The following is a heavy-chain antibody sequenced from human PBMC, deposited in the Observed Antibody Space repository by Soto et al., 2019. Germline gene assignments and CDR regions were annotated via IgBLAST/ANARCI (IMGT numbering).Heavy chain of an antibody. CDR1: GFTFSSYA. CDR2: ISGSGGST. D-gene: IGHD1-7*01. V-gene: IGHV3-23*01. CDR3: AKNLLELRLVSYFDY. J-gene: IGHJ4*02. Sequence: PGGSLRLSCAASGFTFSSYAMSWVRQAPGKGLEWVSAISGSGGSTYYADSVKGRFTISRDNSKNTLYLQMNSLRAEDTAVYYCAKNLLELRLVSYFDYWGQGTLVTVSS.